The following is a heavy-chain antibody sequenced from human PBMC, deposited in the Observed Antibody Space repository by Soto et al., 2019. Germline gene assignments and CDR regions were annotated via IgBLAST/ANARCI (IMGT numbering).Heavy chain of an antibody. D-gene: IGHD1-20*01. CDR3: ARETITGTAFYYFDY. J-gene: IGHJ4*02. V-gene: IGHV4-31*03. Sequence: PSETLSLTCTVSGGSISSGGYYWSWIRQHPGKGLEWIGYIYYSGSTYYNPSLKSRVTISVDTSKNQFSLKLSSVTAADTAVYYCARETITGTAFYYFDYWGQGTLVTVSS. CDR1: GGSISSGGYY. CDR2: IYYSGST.